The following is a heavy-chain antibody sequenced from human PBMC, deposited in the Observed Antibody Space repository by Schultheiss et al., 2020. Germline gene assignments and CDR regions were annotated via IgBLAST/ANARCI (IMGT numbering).Heavy chain of an antibody. D-gene: IGHD3-16*02. J-gene: IGHJ4*02. Sequence: SETLSLTCTVSGGSISSYYWSWIRQPPGKGLEWIGYIYYSGSTYYNPSLKSRVTISVDTSKNQFSLKLSSVTAADTAVYYCARLELDYDYVWGSYRTRSQWQDWGQGTLVTVSA. CDR1: GGSISSYY. CDR3: ARLELDYDYVWGSYRTRSQWQD. V-gene: IGHV4-59*08. CDR2: IYYSGST.